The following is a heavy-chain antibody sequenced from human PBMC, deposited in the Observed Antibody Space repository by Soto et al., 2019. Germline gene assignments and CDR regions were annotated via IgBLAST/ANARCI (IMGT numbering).Heavy chain of an antibody. CDR1: GYTFTGYC. V-gene: IGHV1-2*04. Sequence: ASVKVSCKASGYTFTGYCMHWLRQAPGQGLEWMGWINPNSGGTNYAQKFQGWVTMTRDTSISTAYMELSRLRSDDTAVYYCAKGIAAAGTNYYYGMDVWGQGTTVTVSS. CDR2: INPNSGGT. CDR3: AKGIAAAGTNYYYGMDV. J-gene: IGHJ6*02. D-gene: IGHD6-13*01.